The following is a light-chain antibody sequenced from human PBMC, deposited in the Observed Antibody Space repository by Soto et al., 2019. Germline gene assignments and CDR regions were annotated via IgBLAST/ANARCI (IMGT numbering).Light chain of an antibody. J-gene: IGLJ1*01. V-gene: IGLV2-14*03. Sequence: QSVLTQPVSVSGSPGQSITISCTGTSGDVGGYNYVTWYQHHPGKAPKLMIHDVSIRPSGISFRFSGSKSGTTAYLTISGLQPEDEAEYYCCSYASSTSYVFGTGTKVTVL. CDR1: SGDVGGYNY. CDR3: CSYASSTSYV. CDR2: DVS.